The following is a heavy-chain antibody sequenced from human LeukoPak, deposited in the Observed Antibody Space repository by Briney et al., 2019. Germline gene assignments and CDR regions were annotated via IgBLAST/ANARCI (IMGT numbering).Heavy chain of an antibody. CDR2: ISTNGGST. CDR3: AIDSSSWCAY. CDR1: GFTFSRYA. V-gene: IGHV3-64*01. Sequence: GGSLRLSCAASGFTFSRYALHWVRQAPGKGLEYVSSISTNGGSTYYANSVKGRFTISRDNSKNTLFLQLGSLRAEDMAVYYCAIDSSSWCAYWGQGTLVTVSS. J-gene: IGHJ4*02. D-gene: IGHD6-13*01.